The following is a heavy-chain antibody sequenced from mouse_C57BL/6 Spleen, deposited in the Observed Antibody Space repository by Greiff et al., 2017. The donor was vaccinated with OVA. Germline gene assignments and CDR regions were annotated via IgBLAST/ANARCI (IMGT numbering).Heavy chain of an antibody. CDR1: GYTFTSYW. CDR3: ARERTNYYGSNFDY. CDR2: INPSSGYT. D-gene: IGHD1-1*01. Sequence: VQLQQSGAELAKPGASVKLSCKASGYTFTSYWMHWVKQRPGQGLEWIGYINPSSGYTKYNQKFKDKATLTAYKSTSTSYMQLSSRTYEYAAVDDYARERTNYYGSNFDYWGQGTTLTVSA. V-gene: IGHV1-7*01. J-gene: IGHJ2*01.